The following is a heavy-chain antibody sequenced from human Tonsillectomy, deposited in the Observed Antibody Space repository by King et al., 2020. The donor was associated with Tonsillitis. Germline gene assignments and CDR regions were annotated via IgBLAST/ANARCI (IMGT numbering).Heavy chain of an antibody. Sequence: QLVQSGGGVVQPGRSLRLSCVASGFTFSSYAFHWVRQAPGQGLDWMASISYDGNDEYYADSVKGRFSISRDSSKNTLYLQMNSLRVEDTAVYYCARVKGLYSSPYQEYFHQWGQGTLVTVSS. D-gene: IGHD6-6*01. CDR1: GFTFSSYA. CDR3: ARVKGLYSSPYQEYFHQ. V-gene: IGHV3-30*04. CDR2: ISYDGNDE. J-gene: IGHJ1*01.